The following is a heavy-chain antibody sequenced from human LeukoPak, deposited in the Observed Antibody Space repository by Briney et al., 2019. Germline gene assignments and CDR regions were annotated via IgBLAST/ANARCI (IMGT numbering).Heavy chain of an antibody. V-gene: IGHV3-48*03. CDR2: ISSSGSTI. CDR1: GFTFSSYE. CDR3: ARDISVRGVNFYYYYYYGMDV. D-gene: IGHD3-10*01. J-gene: IGHJ6*02. Sequence: GGSLRHSCAASGFTFSSYEMNWVRQAPGKGLEWVSYISSSGSTIYYADSVKGRFTISRDNAKNTLYLQMNSLRAEDTAVYYCARDISVRGVNFYYYYYYGMDVWGQGTTITVSS.